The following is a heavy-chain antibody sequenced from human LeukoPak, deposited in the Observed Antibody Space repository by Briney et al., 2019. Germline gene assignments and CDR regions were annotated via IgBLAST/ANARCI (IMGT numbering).Heavy chain of an antibody. CDR2: ISDIGSI. D-gene: IGHD2-8*02. J-gene: IGHJ4*02. CDR3: AGHHPRNTVDF. CDR1: GGSISSYY. V-gene: IGHV4-59*08. Sequence: SETLSLTCTVSGGSISSYYWSWIRQPPGKGLEWIAYISDIGSINYNPSLKSRVTISLDTSKNQFSLKLSSVTAADTAVYYCAGHHPRNTVDFWGQGALVTVSS.